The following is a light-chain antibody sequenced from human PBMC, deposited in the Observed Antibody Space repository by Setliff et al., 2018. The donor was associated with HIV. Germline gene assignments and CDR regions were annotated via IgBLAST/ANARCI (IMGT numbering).Light chain of an antibody. CDR2: DAS. CDR3: QQYGGSST. J-gene: IGKJ1*01. Sequence: ENVLTQSPGTLSLSPGERATLSCRASQSVTSSSLAWYQQKPGQAPRLLIYDASNRATGIPDRFSGSESGTDFTLTISRLEPEDFAVYHCQQYGGSSTFGPGTKVDIK. CDR1: QSVTSSS. V-gene: IGKV3-20*01.